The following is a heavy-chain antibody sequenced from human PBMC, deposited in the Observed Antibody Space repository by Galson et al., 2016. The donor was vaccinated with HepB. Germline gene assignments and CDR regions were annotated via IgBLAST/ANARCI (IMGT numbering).Heavy chain of an antibody. V-gene: IGHV6-1*01. D-gene: IGHD6-19*01. CDR2: TYYRSKWYY. Sequence: CAISGDSVSSNGAAWNWIRQSPSRGLEWLGRTYYRSKWYYDYALSVKSRITINPDTYKNQFSLQINAVTPEDTAVDYCVRAVTGYYDSWGQGTLVTVSS. J-gene: IGHJ4*02. CDR3: VRAVTGYYDS. CDR1: GDSVSSNGAA.